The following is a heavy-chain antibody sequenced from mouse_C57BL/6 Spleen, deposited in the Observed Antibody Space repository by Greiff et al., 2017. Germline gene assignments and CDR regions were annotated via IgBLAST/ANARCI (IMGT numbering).Heavy chain of an antibody. Sequence: QVQLQQPGAELVMPGASVKLSCKASGYTFTSYWMHWVKQRPGQGLEWIGVIDPSDGCTNYNQKFKGKATLTVDKSSSTAYMQLSSLTSEDSAVDDCARGRYYGSSGRLAYWGKGTLVTVSA. V-gene: IGHV1-69*01. CDR2: IDPSDGCT. J-gene: IGHJ3*01. D-gene: IGHD1-1*01. CDR1: GYTFTSYW. CDR3: ARGRYYGSSGRLAY.